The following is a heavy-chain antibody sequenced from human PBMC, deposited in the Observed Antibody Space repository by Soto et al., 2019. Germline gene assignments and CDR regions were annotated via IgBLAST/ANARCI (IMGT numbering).Heavy chain of an antibody. CDR1: GFTFSSYG. D-gene: IGHD4-4*01. CDR2: IWYDGSNK. CDR3: ARDPLLTTVTTRPYYGMDV. Sequence: GGSLRLSCAASGFTFSSYGMHWVRQAPGKGLEWVAVIWYDGSNKYYADSVKGRFTISRDNSKNTLYLQMNSLRAEDTAVYYCARDPLLTTVTTRPYYGMDVWGQGTTVTVS. J-gene: IGHJ6*02. V-gene: IGHV3-33*01.